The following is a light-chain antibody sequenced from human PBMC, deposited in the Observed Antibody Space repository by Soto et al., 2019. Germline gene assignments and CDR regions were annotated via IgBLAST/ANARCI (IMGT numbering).Light chain of an antibody. Sequence: IVLTQSPGTLSLSPGERATLSCRASQSISSGYLAWYQQKPGQPPRLLMYGASSRATGFPDRFSGSGSGRDFTLTISTLKTEDFAVYAFHYQKYDNSPVYTFGQGTKLEIK. J-gene: IGKJ2*01. V-gene: IGKV3-20*01. CDR3: QKYDNSPVYT. CDR1: QSISSGY. CDR2: GAS.